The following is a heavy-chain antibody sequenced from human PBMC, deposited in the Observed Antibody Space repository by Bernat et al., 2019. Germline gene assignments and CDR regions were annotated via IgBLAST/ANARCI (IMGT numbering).Heavy chain of an antibody. D-gene: IGHD7-27*01. Sequence: QVQLQESGPGLVKPSETLSLTCTVSGGSISSYYWSWIRQPPGKGLEWIGYIYYSGSTNYNPSLKSRVTISVDTSKNQFSLKLSSVTAADTAVYYCARGRLELGIGNWFDPWGQGTLVTVSS. J-gene: IGHJ5*02. CDR3: ARGRLELGIGNWFDP. V-gene: IGHV4-59*01. CDR1: GGSISSYY. CDR2: IYYSGST.